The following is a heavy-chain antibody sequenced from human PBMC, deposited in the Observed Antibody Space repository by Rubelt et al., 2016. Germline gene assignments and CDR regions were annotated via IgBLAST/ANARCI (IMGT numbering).Heavy chain of an antibody. CDR3: ATGIIRLKPFDY. D-gene: IGHD2-15*01. J-gene: IGHJ4*02. CDR1: GYTFTSYY. CDR2: ISAYNGNT. V-gene: IGHV1-18*04. Sequence: QVQLVQSGAEVKKPGASVRVSCKASGYTFTSYYMHWVRQAPGQGLEWMGWISAYNGNTNYARKLHGRVTMTTDTSTSTAYMELRSLRSDDTAGYYCATGIIRLKPFDYWGQGTLVTVSS.